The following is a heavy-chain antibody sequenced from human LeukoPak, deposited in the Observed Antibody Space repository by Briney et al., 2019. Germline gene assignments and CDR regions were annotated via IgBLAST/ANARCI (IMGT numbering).Heavy chain of an antibody. Sequence: SETLSLTCTVSGGSISSYYWSWIRQPPGKGLEWIGYIYYSGSTYYNPSLKSRVTISVDTSKNQFSLKLSSVTAADTAVYYCARSMSLVYYYYGMDVWGQGTTVTVSS. CDR2: IYYSGST. J-gene: IGHJ6*02. D-gene: IGHD1-26*01. V-gene: IGHV4-59*06. CDR1: GGSISSYY. CDR3: ARSMSLVYYYYGMDV.